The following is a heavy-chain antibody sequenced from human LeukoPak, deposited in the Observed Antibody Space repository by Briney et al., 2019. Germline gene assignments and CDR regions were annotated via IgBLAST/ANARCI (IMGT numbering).Heavy chain of an antibody. D-gene: IGHD3-22*01. J-gene: IGHJ4*02. Sequence: GGSLRLSCAASGFTLISYEMNWVRQAPGKGLEWVSYISSGGSTIYYADSVKGRFTISRDNAKNSLYLQMNSLRAADTAVYYCAREYYDSSGVDYWGQGTLVTVSS. CDR3: AREYYDSSGVDY. CDR2: ISSGGSTI. V-gene: IGHV3-48*03. CDR1: GFTLISYE.